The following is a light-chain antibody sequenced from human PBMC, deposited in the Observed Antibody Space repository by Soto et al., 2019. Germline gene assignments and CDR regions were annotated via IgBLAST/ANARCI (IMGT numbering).Light chain of an antibody. CDR3: QQARRFPIT. V-gene: IGKV1-27*01. J-gene: IGKJ5*01. CDR2: AAS. Sequence: DIQMTQSPSSLSASVLDKVAITXRASQGISNYLAWYQQKPGKVPKLLIYAASTLQSGVPSRFSGSGSGTDFTLTISSLQPEDFAVYYCQQARRFPITFGQVTRLAIK. CDR1: QGISNY.